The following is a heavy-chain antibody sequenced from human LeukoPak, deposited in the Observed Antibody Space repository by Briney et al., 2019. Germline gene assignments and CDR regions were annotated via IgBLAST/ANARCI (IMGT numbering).Heavy chain of an antibody. Sequence: ASVKVSCKASGGTFSGYAISWVRQAPGQGLEWMGGIIPIFGTANYAQKFQGRVTITADESTSTAYMELSSLRSEDTAVYYCARASKLRGPFDYWGQGTLVTVSS. J-gene: IGHJ4*02. CDR2: IIPIFGTA. CDR1: GGTFSGYA. V-gene: IGHV1-69*13. CDR3: ARASKLRGPFDY. D-gene: IGHD1-7*01.